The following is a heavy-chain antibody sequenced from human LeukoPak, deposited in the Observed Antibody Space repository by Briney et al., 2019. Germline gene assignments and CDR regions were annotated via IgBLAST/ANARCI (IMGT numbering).Heavy chain of an antibody. V-gene: IGHV3-23*01. Sequence: GGSLRLSCAASGFTFSSYAMSWVRQAPGKGLEWVSAISGSGGSTYYADSVKGRFTISRDNSKNTLYLQVNSLRAEDTAVYYCAKDPECGSYYDDAFDIWGQGTMVTVSS. CDR1: GFTFSSYA. CDR2: ISGSGGST. J-gene: IGHJ3*02. CDR3: AKDPECGSYYDDAFDI. D-gene: IGHD1-26*01.